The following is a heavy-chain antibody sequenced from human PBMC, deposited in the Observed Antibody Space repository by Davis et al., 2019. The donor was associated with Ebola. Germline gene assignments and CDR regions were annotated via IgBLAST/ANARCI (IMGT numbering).Heavy chain of an antibody. D-gene: IGHD3-22*01. J-gene: IGHJ4*02. V-gene: IGHV1-3*01. CDR1: GYTFTSYA. CDR2: INAGNGNT. CDR3: ARAIVVIGGNYFDY. Sequence: ASVKVSCKASGYTFTSYAMHWVRQAPGQRLEWMGWINAGNGNTKYSQKFQGRVTITRDTSASTAYMELSSLRSEDMAVYYCARAIVVIGGNYFDYWGQGTLVTVSS.